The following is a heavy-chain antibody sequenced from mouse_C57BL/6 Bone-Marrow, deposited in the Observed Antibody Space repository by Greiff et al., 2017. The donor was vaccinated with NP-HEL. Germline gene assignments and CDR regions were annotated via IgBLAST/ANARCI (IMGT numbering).Heavy chain of an antibody. Sequence: VQLQQSGPELVKPGASVKISCKASGYSFTGYYMNWVKQSPEKSLEWIGEINPSTGGTTYNQKFKAKATLTVDKSSSTAYMQLKSLTSEDSAVYYCARKGSSPFAYWGQGTLVTVSA. CDR2: INPSTGGT. CDR1: GYSFTGYY. CDR3: ARKGSSPFAY. D-gene: IGHD1-1*01. V-gene: IGHV1-42*01. J-gene: IGHJ3*01.